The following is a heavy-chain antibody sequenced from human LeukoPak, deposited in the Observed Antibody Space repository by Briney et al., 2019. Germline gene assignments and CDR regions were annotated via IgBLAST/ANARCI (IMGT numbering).Heavy chain of an antibody. CDR2: ISYDGSNK. V-gene: IGHV3-30-3*01. CDR3: AKAGITMIVVVINSPHFDY. D-gene: IGHD3-22*01. Sequence: PGGFLRLSCAASGFTFSSYAMHWVRQAPGKGLEWVAVISYDGSNKYYADSVKGRFTISRDNSKNTLYLQMNSLRAEDTAVYYCAKAGITMIVVVINSPHFDYWGQGTLVTVSS. J-gene: IGHJ4*02. CDR1: GFTFSSYA.